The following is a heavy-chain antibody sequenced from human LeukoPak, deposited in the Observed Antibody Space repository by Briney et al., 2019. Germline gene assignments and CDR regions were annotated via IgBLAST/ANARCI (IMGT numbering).Heavy chain of an antibody. Sequence: GGSLRLSCAASGFTFSSHAMSWVRQAPGKGLEWVSAISGSGGSTYYADSVKGRFTISRDNSKNTLYLQMNSLRAEDTAVYYCAKCGLSVLRFLEWANFDYWGQGTLVTVSS. J-gene: IGHJ4*02. CDR3: AKCGLSVLRFLEWANFDY. CDR1: GFTFSSHA. V-gene: IGHV3-23*01. CDR2: ISGSGGST. D-gene: IGHD3-3*01.